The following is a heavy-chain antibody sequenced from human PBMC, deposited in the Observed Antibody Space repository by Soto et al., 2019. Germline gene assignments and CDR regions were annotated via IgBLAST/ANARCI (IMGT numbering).Heavy chain of an antibody. CDR1: GGSISSSSYY. CDR3: AWGAFYWFDP. J-gene: IGHJ5*02. Sequence: QLQLQESGPGLVKPSETLSLTCTVSGGSISSSSYYWGWIRQPPGKGLEWIGSIYYSGSTYYNPSLKTRVTISVDTSKNQFSLKLSSVTAADTAVYYCAWGAFYWFDPWGQGTLVTVSS. V-gene: IGHV4-39*01. D-gene: IGHD1-26*01. CDR2: IYYSGST.